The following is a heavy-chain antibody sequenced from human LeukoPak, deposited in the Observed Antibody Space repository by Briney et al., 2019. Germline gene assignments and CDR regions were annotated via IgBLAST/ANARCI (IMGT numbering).Heavy chain of an antibody. CDR1: GGSISSYY. J-gene: IGHJ4*02. D-gene: IGHD3-22*01. CDR2: IYTSGST. Sequence: SETLSLTCTVSGGSISSYYWSWIRQPPGKGLEWIRYIYTSGSTNYNPSLKSRVTISVDTSKNQFSLKLSSVTAADTAVYYCARHGVSSGFRLYYFDYWGQGTLVTVSS. V-gene: IGHV4-4*09. CDR3: ARHGVSSGFRLYYFDY.